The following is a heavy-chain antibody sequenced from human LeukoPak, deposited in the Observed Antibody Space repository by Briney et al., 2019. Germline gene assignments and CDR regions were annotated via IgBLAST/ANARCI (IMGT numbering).Heavy chain of an antibody. CDR1: GYTFTGYY. CDR2: INPNSGGT. V-gene: IGHV1-2*02. Sequence: ASVKVSCKASGYTFTGYYMHWVRQAPGQGLEWMGWINPNSGGTNYAQKFQGRVTMTRDTSISTAYMELSRLRSDDTAVYYCARESRPYSSGWFYYYYYYMDVWGKGTTVTVSS. D-gene: IGHD6-19*01. CDR3: ARESRPYSSGWFYYYYYYMDV. J-gene: IGHJ6*03.